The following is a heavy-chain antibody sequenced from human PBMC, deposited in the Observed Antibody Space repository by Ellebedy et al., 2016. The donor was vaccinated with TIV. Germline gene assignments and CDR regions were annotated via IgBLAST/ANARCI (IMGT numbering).Heavy chain of an antibody. J-gene: IGHJ4*02. CDR2: IGARSDYT. CDR3: AKGGLRYFDWLLSYFDY. Sequence: GESLKISCAVSGFTFSSYAMAWVRQAPGKGLEWVSAIGARSDYTIYADSVKGRFTISRDNSKNTLYLQMNSLRAEDTAVYYCAKGGLRYFDWLLSYFDYWGQGTLVTVSS. D-gene: IGHD3-9*01. CDR1: GFTFSSYA. V-gene: IGHV3-23*01.